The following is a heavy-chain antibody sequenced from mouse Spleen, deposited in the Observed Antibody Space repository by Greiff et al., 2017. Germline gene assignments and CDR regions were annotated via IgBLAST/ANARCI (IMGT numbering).Heavy chain of an antibody. J-gene: IGHJ2*01. CDR1: GYTFTSYW. V-gene: IGHV1-59*01. Sequence: QVQLQQPGAELVRPGTSVKLSCKASGYTFTSYWMHWVKQRPGQGLEWIGVIDPSDSYTNYNQKFKGKATLTVDTSSSTAYMQLSSLTSEDSAVYYCARGGGYSYYFDYWGQGTTLTVSS. D-gene: IGHD2-3*01. CDR3: ARGGGYSYYFDY. CDR2: IDPSDSYT.